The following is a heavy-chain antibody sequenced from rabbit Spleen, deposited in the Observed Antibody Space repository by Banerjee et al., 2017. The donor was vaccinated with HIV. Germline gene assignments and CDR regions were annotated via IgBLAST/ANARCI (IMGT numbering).Heavy chain of an antibody. CDR2: IDAGSSGFT. Sequence: QSLEESGGGLVQPEGSLTLTCTASGISFGISDYMCWVRQAPGKGLEWIACIDAGSSGFTYHASWAKGRFTISKTSSTTVTLQATSLTAADTATYFCARDTGTSFSSYGMDLWGPGTLVTVS. D-gene: IGHD8-1*01. V-gene: IGHV1S40*01. J-gene: IGHJ6*01. CDR1: GISFGISDY. CDR3: ARDTGTSFSSYGMDL.